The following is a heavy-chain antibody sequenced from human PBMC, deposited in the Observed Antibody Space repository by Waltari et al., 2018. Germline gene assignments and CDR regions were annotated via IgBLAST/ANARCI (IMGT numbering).Heavy chain of an antibody. CDR3: ASVFYDFWSGYRREYFQH. Sequence: QVHLQESGPALVKPSETLSLTCTVSGASISMCYYWGWILTAPGKGLEWIGSIYHSGSTYYNPSHTSRVTISVDTSKNQFSLTVSSVTAADTDLYYCASVFYDFWSGYRREYFQHLGQGTLVTVYS. CDR2: IYHSGST. D-gene: IGHD3-3*01. J-gene: IGHJ1*01. CDR1: GASISMCYY. V-gene: IGHV4-38-2*02.